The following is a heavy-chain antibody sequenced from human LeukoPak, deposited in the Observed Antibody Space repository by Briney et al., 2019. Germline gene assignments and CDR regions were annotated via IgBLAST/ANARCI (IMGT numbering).Heavy chain of an antibody. Sequence: GGSLRLSCAASGFTFDDYAMHWVRQAPGRGLEWVSGISWNSGTIAYADSVKGRSTISRDNAKNSLYLQMNSLRAEDMALYYCAKASTRSFTSGYYGDAFDIWGRGTMVSVSS. CDR1: GFTFDDYA. CDR3: AKASTRSFTSGYYGDAFDI. J-gene: IGHJ3*02. CDR2: ISWNSGTI. V-gene: IGHV3-9*03. D-gene: IGHD3-22*01.